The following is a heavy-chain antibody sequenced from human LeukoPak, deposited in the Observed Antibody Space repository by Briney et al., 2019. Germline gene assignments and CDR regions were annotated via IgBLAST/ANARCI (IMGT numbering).Heavy chain of an antibody. CDR1: GFTLSSYG. CDR3: AREVDGDYYFDY. Sequence: GGSLRLSCAASGFTLSSYGMHWVRQAPGKGLEWVAVIWFDGITKYCADSVKGRFTISTDTSNNTLYLQMHSLRAEDTAVYYCAREVDGDYYFDYWGRGTQVTVSS. D-gene: IGHD2-21*02. V-gene: IGHV3-33*01. J-gene: IGHJ4*02. CDR2: IWFDGITK.